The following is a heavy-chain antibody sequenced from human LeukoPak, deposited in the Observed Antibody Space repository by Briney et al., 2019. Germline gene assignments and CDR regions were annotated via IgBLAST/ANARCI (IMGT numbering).Heavy chain of an antibody. CDR1: GFTFSNYW. D-gene: IGHD3-10*01. Sequence: PGGSLRLSCVDSGFTFSNYWMNWVRQAPGKGLEWVANIKQDGSEKYYVDSVEGRFTISRDNAKNSLYLQMNSLRAEDTAVYYCARPGQEVRGVLFDNWGQRILVTVSS. CDR2: IKQDGSEK. J-gene: IGHJ4*02. CDR3: ARPGQEVRGVLFDN. V-gene: IGHV3-7*01.